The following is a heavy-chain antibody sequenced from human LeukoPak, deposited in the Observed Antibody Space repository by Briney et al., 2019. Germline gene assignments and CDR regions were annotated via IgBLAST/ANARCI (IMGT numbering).Heavy chain of an antibody. CDR1: GGTFSSYA. CDR3: ALVSYSGYNGYWMDV. J-gene: IGHJ6*04. V-gene: IGHV1-69*06. CDR2: IIPIFGTA. Sequence: SVKVSCKASGGTFSSYAISWVRQAPGQGLEWMGGIIPIFGTANYAQKFQGRVTVTADKSTSTAYMELSSLRSEDTAVYYCALVSYSGYNGYWMDVWGKGTTVTVSS. D-gene: IGHD5-12*01.